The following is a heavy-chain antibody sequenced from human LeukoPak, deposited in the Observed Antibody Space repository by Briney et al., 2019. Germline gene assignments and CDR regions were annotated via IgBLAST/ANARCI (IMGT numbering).Heavy chain of an antibody. V-gene: IGHV3-7*01. Sequence: GGSLRLSCAASGFTFSDHYMDWVRQAPGKGLEWVAHINPDGRDTYYVDSVKGRFTISRDNAQNSMYLQMNSLRVEDTAVYYCTSWGDTTAEYFQRWGQGTLVTVSS. CDR1: GFTFSDHY. D-gene: IGHD2-21*02. CDR2: INPDGRDT. J-gene: IGHJ1*01. CDR3: TSWGDTTAEYFQR.